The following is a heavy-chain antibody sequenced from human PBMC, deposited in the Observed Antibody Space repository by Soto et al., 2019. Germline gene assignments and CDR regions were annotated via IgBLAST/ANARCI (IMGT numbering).Heavy chain of an antibody. Sequence: PGGSLRLSCAASGFTFSDYYMSWIRQAPGKGLEWVSYISSSSSYTNYADSVKGRFTISRDNAKNSLYLQMNSLRAEDTAVYYCASPDSGPHAGYWGQGTLVTVSS. V-gene: IGHV3-11*06. CDR2: ISSSSSYT. CDR1: GFTFSDYY. CDR3: ASPDSGPHAGY. D-gene: IGHD6-19*01. J-gene: IGHJ4*02.